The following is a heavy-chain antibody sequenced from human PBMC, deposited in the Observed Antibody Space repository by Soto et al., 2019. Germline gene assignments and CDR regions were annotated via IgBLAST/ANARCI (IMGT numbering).Heavy chain of an antibody. CDR3: ATDRSIAAAGSVPLTFDP. CDR1: GGSISRSSYY. Sequence: SETLSLTCTVSGGSISRSSYYWGWIRQPPGKGLEWIGSIYYSGSTYYNPSLKSRVTISVDTSTDTAYMELSSLRSEDTAVYYCATDRSIAAAGSVPLTFDPWGQGTLVTVSS. J-gene: IGHJ5*02. V-gene: IGHV4-39*07. D-gene: IGHD6-13*01. CDR2: IYYSGST.